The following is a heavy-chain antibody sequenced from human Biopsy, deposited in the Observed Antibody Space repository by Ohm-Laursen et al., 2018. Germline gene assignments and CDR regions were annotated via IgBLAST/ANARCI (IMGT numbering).Heavy chain of an antibody. CDR1: GESFNGYY. CDR2: INHSGRT. V-gene: IGHV4-34*01. D-gene: IGHD3-22*01. Sequence: GTLSLTWSVYGESFNGYYWSCIRRTPGKGLEWIGEINHSGRTNYNPSLKSRVTISVDTSKNQFSLKVRSVTAADTAVYYCVRGVDYYDPYHYYALDVWGQGTTVTVSS. CDR3: VRGVDYYDPYHYYALDV. J-gene: IGHJ6*02.